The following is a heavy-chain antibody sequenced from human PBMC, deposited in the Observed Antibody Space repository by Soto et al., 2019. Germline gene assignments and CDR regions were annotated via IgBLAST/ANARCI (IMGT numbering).Heavy chain of an antibody. Sequence: EVQLVESGGGLVQPGGSLRLSCAASGFTVSSNYMSWVRQAPGKGLEWVSVIYSGGSTYYADSVKGRFTISRHNSKNTLYLQMNSLRVAVTTVYYCASAQAVAGLLYAFDIWGEGTMVTVSS. CDR1: GFTVSSNY. V-gene: IGHV3-53*04. CDR3: ASAQAVAGLLYAFDI. J-gene: IGHJ3*02. D-gene: IGHD6-19*01. CDR2: IYSGGST.